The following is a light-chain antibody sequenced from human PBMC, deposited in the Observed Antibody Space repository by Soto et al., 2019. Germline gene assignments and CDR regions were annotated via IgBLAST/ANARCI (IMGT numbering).Light chain of an antibody. CDR3: QQRHMWPIT. CDR2: DAY. J-gene: IGKJ5*01. Sequence: FVLTQSPVKLAFSPVDRGTLSCRASQSFRGLLAWYQQKPGQAPRLLIYDAYNRATGIPPRFSGSGSGTDFTLTISSLEPEDSAVYYCQQRHMWPITFGQGARLEI. V-gene: IGKV3-11*01. CDR1: QSFRGL.